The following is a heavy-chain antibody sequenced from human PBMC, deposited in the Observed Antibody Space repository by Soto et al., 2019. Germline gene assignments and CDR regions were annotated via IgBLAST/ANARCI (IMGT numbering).Heavy chain of an antibody. CDR2: IKSKRDGGTI. V-gene: IGHV3-15*01. D-gene: IGHD6-13*01. Sequence: GGSLRLSCAASGFTFSNDWMTWVRQAPGKGLEWIGRIKSKRDGGTIDDAAPVRGRFTISRDDSTNTLYLQMNNLKTEDTAIYYCTRGAPSGTFYDYWGQGTLVTVSS. CDR3: TRGAPSGTFYDY. CDR1: GFTFSNDW. J-gene: IGHJ4*02.